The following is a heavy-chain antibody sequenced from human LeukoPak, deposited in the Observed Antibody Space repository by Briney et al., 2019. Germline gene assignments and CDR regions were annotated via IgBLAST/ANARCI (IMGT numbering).Heavy chain of an antibody. J-gene: IGHJ4*02. Sequence: GGSLRLSCAACGFTFSSYAMSLVRQAPGKGLEWVSAISGSDDSTYYADSVKGRFTISRDNSKNTLYLQMNSLRAEDTAVYYCERNDYGDYWGQGTLVTVSS. CDR1: GFTFSSYA. CDR2: ISGSDDST. CDR3: ERNDYGDY. V-gene: IGHV3-23*01.